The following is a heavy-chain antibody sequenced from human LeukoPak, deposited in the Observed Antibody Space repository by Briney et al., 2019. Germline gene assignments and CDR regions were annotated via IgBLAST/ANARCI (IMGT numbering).Heavy chain of an antibody. CDR2: ISNNGGYT. Sequence: GGSLRLSCAASGFTFSSSAMSWVRQAPGKGLEWVSAISNNGGYTYYADSVQGRFTISRDNSKSTLCLQMNSLRAEDTAVYYCAKQLGYCSDGSCYFPYWGQGTLVTVTS. CDR1: GFTFSSSA. J-gene: IGHJ4*02. CDR3: AKQLGYCSDGSCYFPY. D-gene: IGHD2-15*01. V-gene: IGHV3-23*01.